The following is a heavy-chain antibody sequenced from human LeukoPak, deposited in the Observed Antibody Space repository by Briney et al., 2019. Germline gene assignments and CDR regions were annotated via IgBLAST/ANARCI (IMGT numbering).Heavy chain of an antibody. D-gene: IGHD2-21*02. Sequence: NPSETLSLTCTVSGGSVSSGSYYWSWIRQPPGKGLEWIGYIYYSGSTNYNPSLKSRVTISVDTSKNQFSLKLSPVTAADTAAYYCARDYLSSAKVVTAIPWGQGTLVTVSS. J-gene: IGHJ5*02. CDR1: GGSVSSGSYY. CDR3: ARDYLSSAKVVTAIP. CDR2: IYYSGST. V-gene: IGHV4-61*01.